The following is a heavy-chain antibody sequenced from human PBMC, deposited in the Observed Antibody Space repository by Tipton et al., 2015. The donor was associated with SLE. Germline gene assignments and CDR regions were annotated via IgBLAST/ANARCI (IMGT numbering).Heavy chain of an antibody. J-gene: IGHJ4*02. D-gene: IGHD1-26*01. CDR3: AVGGGALDY. CDR1: GFTVSGSY. CDR2: IYRGGTT. V-gene: IGHV3-53*04. Sequence: SLRLSCAASGFTVSGSYMTWVRQAPGKGLEWVSTIYRGGTTYYADSVKGRSTISRHTSKNTLYLQMNSLRPEDTAVYYCAVGGGALDYWGQGSLVTVSS.